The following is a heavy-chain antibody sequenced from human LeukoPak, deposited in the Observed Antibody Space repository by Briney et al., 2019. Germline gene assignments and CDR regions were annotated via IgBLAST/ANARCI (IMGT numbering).Heavy chain of an antibody. CDR2: IIPIFGTA. Sequence: ASVKVSCKASGYTLTGYYMHWVRQAPGQGLEWMGGIIPIFGTANYAQKFQGRVAITADESTSTAYMELSSLRSEDTAVYYCARVPYPSHDGYPAPLDYWGKGTLVTVSS. D-gene: IGHD3-22*01. J-gene: IGHJ4*02. CDR3: ARVPYPSHDGYPAPLDY. CDR1: GYTLTGYY. V-gene: IGHV1-69*13.